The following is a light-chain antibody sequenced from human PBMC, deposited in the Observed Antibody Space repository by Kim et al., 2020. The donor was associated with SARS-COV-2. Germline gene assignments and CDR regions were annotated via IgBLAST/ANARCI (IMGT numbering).Light chain of an antibody. CDR1: SSNIGAGYD. CDR2: GNS. J-gene: IGLJ2*01. V-gene: IGLV1-40*01. CDR3: QSYDSSLSAV. Sequence: GQRVTVSCTGSSSNIGAGYDVHWYQQLPGPAPKLLIYGNSNRPSGVPDRFSGSKSGTSASLAITGLQAEDEADYYCQSYDSSLSAVFGGGTQLTVL.